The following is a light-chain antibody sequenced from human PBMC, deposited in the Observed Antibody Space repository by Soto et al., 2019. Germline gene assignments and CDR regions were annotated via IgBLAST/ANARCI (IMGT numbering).Light chain of an antibody. CDR3: ETWDFNTRV. V-gene: IGLV4-60*02. CDR2: LEGSGSS. CDR1: SGHSSYI. J-gene: IGLJ3*02. Sequence: QLVLTQSSSASASLGSSVKLTCTLSSGHSSYIIAWHQQQPGKAPRYLMKLEGSGSSNKGSGLPDRFSGSTSGADRYLTISNXQFEDEADYYCETWDFNTRVFGGGTKLTVL.